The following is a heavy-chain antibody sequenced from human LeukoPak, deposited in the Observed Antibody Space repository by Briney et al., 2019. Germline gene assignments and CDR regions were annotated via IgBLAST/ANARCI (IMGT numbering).Heavy chain of an antibody. CDR1: GYTFTSYV. CDR3: ARGCRGYEVDY. CDR2: ISSYNANT. D-gene: IGHD5-12*01. J-gene: IGHJ4*02. Sequence: ASVKVSCKASGYTFTSYVISWVRQAPGQGLEWMGWISSYNANTNYAQKLQGRVTMTTDTSTSTVYMELRSLRSDDTAVYYCARGCRGYEVDYWGQGTLVTVSS. V-gene: IGHV1-18*01.